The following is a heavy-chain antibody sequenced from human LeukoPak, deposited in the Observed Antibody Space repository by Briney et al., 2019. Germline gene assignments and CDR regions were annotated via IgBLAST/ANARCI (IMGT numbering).Heavy chain of an antibody. J-gene: IGHJ4*02. CDR2: INHSGST. V-gene: IGHV4-34*01. D-gene: IGHD6-19*01. Sequence: SETLSLTCAVYGGSFSGYYWSWIRQPPGKGLEWIGEINHSGSTNYNPSLKSRVTISVDTSKNQFSLKLSSVTAADTAVYYCASFRIAVAGTGYWGQGTLVTVSS. CDR1: GGSFSGYY. CDR3: ASFRIAVAGTGY.